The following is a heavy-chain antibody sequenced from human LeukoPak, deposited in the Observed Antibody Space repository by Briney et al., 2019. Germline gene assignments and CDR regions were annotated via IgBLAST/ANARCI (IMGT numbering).Heavy chain of an antibody. Sequence: SETLSLTCTVSGGSISGYHWSWIRQPPGKGLEWIGHVCNSGSTNYNPSLKSRVTISVDTSKNQFSLKLRSVTAADTAVYYCARGGYGDRDDALDIWGQGTMVTVSS. CDR3: ARGGYGDRDDALDI. D-gene: IGHD4-17*01. V-gene: IGHV4-59*01. J-gene: IGHJ3*02. CDR1: GGSISGYH. CDR2: VCNSGST.